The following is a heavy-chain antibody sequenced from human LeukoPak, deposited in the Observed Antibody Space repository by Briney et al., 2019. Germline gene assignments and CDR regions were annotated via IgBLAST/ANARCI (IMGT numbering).Heavy chain of an antibody. J-gene: IGHJ4*02. V-gene: IGHV4-59*01. CDR2: IYYSGST. CDR1: GGSISSYY. D-gene: IGHD2-2*01. Sequence: SETLSLTCTVSGGSISSYYWSWIRQPPGKGLEWIGYIYYSGSTNYNPSLKSRVTISVDTSKNQFSLKLSSVTAADTAVYYCARGHNPRAYCSSTSCQASGYFDYWGQGTLVTVSS. CDR3: ARGHNPRAYCSSTSCQASGYFDY.